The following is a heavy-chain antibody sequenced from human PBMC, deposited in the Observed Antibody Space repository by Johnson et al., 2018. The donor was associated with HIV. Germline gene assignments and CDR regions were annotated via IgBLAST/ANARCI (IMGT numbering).Heavy chain of an antibody. Sequence: EVQLVESGGGLIQPGGSLRLSCAASGFTVSSNYMSWVRQAPGKGLEWVSVIYSGGSTYYADSVKGRFTISRDNSKNTLYLQMNSLRAEDTAVYYCARGYGGNYDAFDICGQGTMVTVSS. J-gene: IGHJ3*02. CDR2: IYSGGST. CDR3: ARGYGGNYDAFDI. V-gene: IGHV3-66*03. CDR1: GFTVSSNY. D-gene: IGHD4-23*01.